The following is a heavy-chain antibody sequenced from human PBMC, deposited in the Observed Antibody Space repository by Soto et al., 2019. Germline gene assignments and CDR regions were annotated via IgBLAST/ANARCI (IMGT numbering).Heavy chain of an antibody. V-gene: IGHV3-30*18. CDR1: GFTFSSYG. D-gene: IGHD6-19*01. CDR2: ISYDGSNK. J-gene: IGHJ4*02. Sequence: SLRLSCTASGFTFSSYGMHWVRQAPGKGLDWVAVISYDGSNKYYADSVKGRFTISRDNSKNTLYLQMNSLRAEDTAVYYCAKLRHYSSGWYPMVSYFDYWGQGTLVTVSS. CDR3: AKLRHYSSGWYPMVSYFDY.